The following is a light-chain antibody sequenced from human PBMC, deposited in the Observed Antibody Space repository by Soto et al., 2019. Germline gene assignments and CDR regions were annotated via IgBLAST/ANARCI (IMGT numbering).Light chain of an antibody. V-gene: IGLV1-40*01. J-gene: IGLJ1*01. CDR3: QSYDSSLSRYV. CDR2: GNS. CDR1: SSNIGAGYD. Sequence: QSALTQPPSVSGAPGQRVTISCTGSSSNIGAGYDVHWYQQLPGTAPKLLIYGNSNRPSGVPDRFSGSKSGTSASLAITGLQAEDYADYYCQSYDSSLSRYVFVTVTKVTVL.